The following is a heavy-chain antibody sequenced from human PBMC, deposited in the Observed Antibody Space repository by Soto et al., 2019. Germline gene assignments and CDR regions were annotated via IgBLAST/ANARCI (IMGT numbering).Heavy chain of an antibody. CDR2: SRDKVHSHTT. V-gene: IGHV3-72*01. Sequence: EVQLAESGGGLVQPGGSLRLSCAASGFTFSDHYMDWVRQAPGKGLEWVGRSRDKVHSHTTEYAASVKGRFTISRVESENPLYVQMNSLKTEDTAVYYCARGVVSTGYFDYLGEGTLVTVSS. CDR3: ARGVVSTGYFDY. CDR1: GFTFSDHY. D-gene: IGHD5-12*01. J-gene: IGHJ4*02.